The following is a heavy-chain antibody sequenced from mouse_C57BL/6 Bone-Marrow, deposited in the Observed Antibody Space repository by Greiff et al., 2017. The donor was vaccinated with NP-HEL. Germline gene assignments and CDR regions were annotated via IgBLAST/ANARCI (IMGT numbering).Heavy chain of an antibody. D-gene: IGHD1-1*01. Sequence: VKLQESGAELVKPGASVKLSCKASGYTFTSYWMHWVKQRPGQGLEWIGMIHPNSGSTNYNEKFKSKATLTVDKSSSTAYMQLSSLTSEDSAVYYCARGGPIYYYGSTYAMDYWGQGTSVTVSS. J-gene: IGHJ4*01. V-gene: IGHV1-64*01. CDR3: ARGGPIYYYGSTYAMDY. CDR2: IHPNSGST. CDR1: GYTFTSYW.